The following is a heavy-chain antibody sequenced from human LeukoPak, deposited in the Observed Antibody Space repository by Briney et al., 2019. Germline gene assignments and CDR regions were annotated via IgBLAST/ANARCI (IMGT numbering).Heavy chain of an antibody. CDR1: GDSISSSSYY. CDR2: IHYSGST. V-gene: IGHV4-39*01. CDR3: ARRSSGWPFDS. Sequence: PSETLSLTCTVSGDSISSSSYYWGWIRQPPGKGLEWIGTIHYSGSTYYNPSLKSRVTISVDTSKNQFSLKLSSVTAADTAVYYCARRSSGWPFDSWGQGTPVTVSS. D-gene: IGHD6-19*01. J-gene: IGHJ4*02.